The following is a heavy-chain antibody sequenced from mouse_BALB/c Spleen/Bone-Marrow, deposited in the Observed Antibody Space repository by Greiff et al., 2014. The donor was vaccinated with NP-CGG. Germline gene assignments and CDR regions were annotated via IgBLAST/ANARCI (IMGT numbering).Heavy chain of an antibody. J-gene: IGHJ1*01. CDR2: IAPGSGSN. Sequence: DLVKPGASVKLSCKTSGYTFTNYWINWIKQRPGQGLEWLGRIAPGSGSNYYNGMFKVKEPLTVDTSSSTAYIQLSSLSSEDSAVYFCARERYGYDGWYFDVWGAGTTVTVSS. D-gene: IGHD2-2*01. V-gene: IGHV1S41*01. CDR3: ARERYGYDGWYFDV. CDR1: GYTFTNYW.